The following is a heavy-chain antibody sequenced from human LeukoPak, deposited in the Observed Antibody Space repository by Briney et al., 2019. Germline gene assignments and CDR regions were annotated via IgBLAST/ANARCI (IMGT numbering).Heavy chain of an antibody. J-gene: IGHJ6*02. CDR3: ARQSSIAVAGTYYYGMDV. CDR2: IYPGDSDT. D-gene: IGHD6-19*01. Sequence: GESLKISCKGSGYSFTSYWIGWVRQMPGKGLEWMGIIYPGDSDTRYSPYFQGQVTISADKSISTAYLQWSSLKASDTAMYYCARQSSIAVAGTYYYGMDVWGQGTTVTVSS. V-gene: IGHV5-51*01. CDR1: GYSFTSYW.